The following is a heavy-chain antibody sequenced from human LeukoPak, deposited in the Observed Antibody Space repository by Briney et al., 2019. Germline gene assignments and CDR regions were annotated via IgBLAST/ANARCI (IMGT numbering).Heavy chain of an antibody. J-gene: IGHJ4*02. V-gene: IGHV1-69*05. CDR1: GGTFSSYA. D-gene: IGHD3-10*01. Sequence: SVKVPCKASGGTFSSYAISWVRQAPGQGLEWMGGIIPIFGTANYAQKFQGRVTITTDESTSTAYMELSSLRSEDTAVYYCARSFYPIGSMVRGVRSLFSSGYDYWGQGTLVTVSS. CDR2: IIPIFGTA. CDR3: ARSFYPIGSMVRGVRSLFSSGYDY.